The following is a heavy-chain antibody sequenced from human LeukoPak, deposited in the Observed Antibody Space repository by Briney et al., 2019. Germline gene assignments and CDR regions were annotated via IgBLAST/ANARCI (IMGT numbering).Heavy chain of an antibody. D-gene: IGHD3-10*01. CDR3: TRHQTNSYGPGTPFDF. J-gene: IGHJ4*02. Sequence: PSETLSLTCAVYGGSFSGYYWSWIRQPPGKGLEWIGSIYKTGSTNYSPSLRSRVFISVDTSNNQFSLNLNSVTAADTAVYFCTRHQTNSYGPGTPFDFWGQGTLVSVSS. CDR1: GGSFSGYY. V-gene: IGHV4-34*01. CDR2: IYKTGST.